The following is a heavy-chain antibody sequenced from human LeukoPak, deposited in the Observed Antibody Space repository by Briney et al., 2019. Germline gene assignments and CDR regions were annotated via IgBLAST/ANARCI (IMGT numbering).Heavy chain of an antibody. CDR2: MNPNNGNA. V-gene: IGHV1-8*02. Sequence: ASVKVSCKASGYTFTSHDINWVRQATGQGLEWMGWMNPNNGNAGYVQKFQGRVTMTRDTSTSTVYMELSSLRSEDTAVYYCARGVGANGRNAFDIWGQGTMVTVSS. CDR3: ARGVGANGRNAFDI. J-gene: IGHJ3*02. D-gene: IGHD1-26*01. CDR1: GYTFTSHD.